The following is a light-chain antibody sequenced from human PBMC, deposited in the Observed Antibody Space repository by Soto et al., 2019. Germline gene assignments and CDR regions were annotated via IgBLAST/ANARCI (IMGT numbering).Light chain of an antibody. CDR2: QDS. Sequence: SYELTQPPSVSVSPGQTASITCSGDKLGDKYACWYQQKPGQSPVLVIYQDSKRPSGIPERFSGSNSGNTATLTISGTQAMAEADYYCQAWDSSTVVFGGGTKVTVL. CDR3: QAWDSSTVV. V-gene: IGLV3-1*01. J-gene: IGLJ2*01. CDR1: KLGDKY.